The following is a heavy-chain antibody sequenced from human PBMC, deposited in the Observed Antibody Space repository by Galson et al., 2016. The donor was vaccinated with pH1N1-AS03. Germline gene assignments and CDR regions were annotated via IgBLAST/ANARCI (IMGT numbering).Heavy chain of an antibody. Sequence: SLRLSCATSGFTFTDFAVSWVRQAPGRGLEWVYATSSSGGSTYYAESVKGRFTISRDYSKNTVDLQMNSLRAEDTAVYYCAKDRNDYRLHYFSGSDVWGQGTTVIVSS. J-gene: IGHJ6*02. CDR3: AKDRNDYRLHYFSGSDV. CDR2: TSSSGGST. CDR1: GFTFTDFA. V-gene: IGHV3-23*01. D-gene: IGHD1-1*01.